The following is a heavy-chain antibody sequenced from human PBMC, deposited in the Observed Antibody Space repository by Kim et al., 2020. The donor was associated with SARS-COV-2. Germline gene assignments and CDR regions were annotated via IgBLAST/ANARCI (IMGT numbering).Heavy chain of an antibody. CDR3: ARGSSWYPPPPTGGIDY. D-gene: IGHD6-13*01. Sequence: GGSLRLSCAASGFTFDDYAMHWVRQAPGKGLEWVSLISWDGGSTYYADSVKGRFTISRDNSKNSLYLQMNSLRAEDTALYYCARGSSWYPPPPTGGIDYWGQGTLVTVSS. CDR2: ISWDGGST. J-gene: IGHJ4*02. CDR1: GFTFDDYA. V-gene: IGHV3-43D*03.